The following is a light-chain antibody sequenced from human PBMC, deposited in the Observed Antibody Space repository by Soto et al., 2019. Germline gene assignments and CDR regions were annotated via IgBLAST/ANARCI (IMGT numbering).Light chain of an antibody. J-gene: IGLJ1*01. Sequence: QSALTQPASVSGSPGQSITISCTGTSSDIGYYNYVFWFQQHPGKAPKLIISQVTNRPSGVSTRFSGSKSGNTASLTISGLQADDEAHYFCSSNKASNTYVFGTGTRSPS. CDR1: SSDIGYYNY. V-gene: IGLV2-14*01. CDR2: QVT. CDR3: SSNKASNTYV.